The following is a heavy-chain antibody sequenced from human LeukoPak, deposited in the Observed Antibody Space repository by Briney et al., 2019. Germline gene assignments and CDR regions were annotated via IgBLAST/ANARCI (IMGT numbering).Heavy chain of an antibody. D-gene: IGHD3-22*01. V-gene: IGHV4-59*01. CDR2: IYYSGST. CDR1: GGSISTYY. CDR3: ARGRDYYDSSGYFDY. J-gene: IGHJ4*02. Sequence: PSETLSLTCTVSGGSISTYYWSWIRQPPGKGLEWIGYIYYSGSTNYNPSLKSRVTISVDTSKNQFSLKLSSVTAADTAVYYCARGRDYYDSSGYFDYWGQGTLVTVSS.